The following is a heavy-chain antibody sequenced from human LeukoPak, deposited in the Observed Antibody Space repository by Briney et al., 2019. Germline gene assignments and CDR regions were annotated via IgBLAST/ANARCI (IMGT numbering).Heavy chain of an antibody. J-gene: IGHJ4*02. CDR3: ARDFGNSGWYARPLGYFDY. V-gene: IGHV1-2*02. D-gene: IGHD6-19*01. Sequence: GASVKVSCKASGYTFTSYGISWVRQAPGQRLEWLGWINTKSGGANNEHNFPRRGTMTRDTSMSTTYMELKRPSSDETALYYCARDFGNSGWYARPLGYFDYWGQGTLLTVSS. CDR2: INTKSGGA. CDR1: GYTFTSYG.